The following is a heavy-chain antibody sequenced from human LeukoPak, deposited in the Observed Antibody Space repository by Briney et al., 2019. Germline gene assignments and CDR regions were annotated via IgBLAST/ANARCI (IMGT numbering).Heavy chain of an antibody. J-gene: IGHJ4*02. V-gene: IGHV1-2*02. CDR2: INPNSGGT. CDR1: GYTFTGYY. D-gene: IGHD3-3*01. Sequence: ASVKVSRKASGYTFTGYYMHWVRQAPGQGLEWMGWINPNSGGTNYAQKFQGRVTMTRDASISTAYMELSRLRSDDAAVYYCARVPIFPTPFFDYWGQGTLVTVSS. CDR3: ARVPIFPTPFFDY.